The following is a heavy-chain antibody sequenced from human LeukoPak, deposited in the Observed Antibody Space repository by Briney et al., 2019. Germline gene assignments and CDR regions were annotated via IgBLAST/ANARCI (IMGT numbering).Heavy chain of an antibody. Sequence: GSSVKVSCKASGGTFSSYAISWVRQATGQGLEWMGWMNPNSGNTGYAQKFQGRVTITRNTSISTAYMELSSLRSEDTAVYYCARGTTDDYYYMDVWGKGTTVTVSS. J-gene: IGHJ6*03. CDR1: GGTFSSYA. V-gene: IGHV1-8*03. CDR2: MNPNSGNT. D-gene: IGHD4-17*01. CDR3: ARGTTDDYYYMDV.